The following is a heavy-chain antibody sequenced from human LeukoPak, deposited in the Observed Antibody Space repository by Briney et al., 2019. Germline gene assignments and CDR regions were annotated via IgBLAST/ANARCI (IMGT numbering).Heavy chain of an antibody. CDR2: IIPIFGTA. CDR1: GGTFSSYA. Sequence: GSSVKVSCKASGGTFSSYAISWVRQAPGQGLEWMGGIIPIFGTANYAQKFQGRVTITADESTSTAYMELSSLRSEDTAVYYCARTLHYWRGNWFDPWGQGTLVTVSS. D-gene: IGHD3-3*02. CDR3: ARTLHYWRGNWFDP. J-gene: IGHJ5*02. V-gene: IGHV1-69*01.